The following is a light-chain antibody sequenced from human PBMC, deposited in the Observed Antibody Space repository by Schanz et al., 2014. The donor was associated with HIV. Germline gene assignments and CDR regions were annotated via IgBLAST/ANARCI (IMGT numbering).Light chain of an antibody. CDR2: GAS. CDR3: QQYGSS. Sequence: EIVLTQSPGTLSLSPGDRATLSCRASQSVSSSYLAWYQQKPGQAPRLLIYGASSRATGIPDRFSGSGSGTDFTLTISSLEPEEFAVYYCQQYGSSFGPGTKVDIK. J-gene: IGKJ3*01. CDR1: QSVSSSY. V-gene: IGKV3-20*01.